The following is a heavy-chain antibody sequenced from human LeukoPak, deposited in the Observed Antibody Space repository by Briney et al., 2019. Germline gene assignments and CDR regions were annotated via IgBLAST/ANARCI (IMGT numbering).Heavy chain of an antibody. CDR3: ARDPDHWGSGY. Sequence: SETLSLTCTVSGGSISSYYWNWIRQPPGKGLEWIGYIYYSGSPTYNPSLKSRVTISVDTSKNQFSLKLSSVTAADTAVYYCARDPDHWGSGYWGQGTLVTVSS. CDR1: GGSISSYY. V-gene: IGHV4-59*12. D-gene: IGHD7-27*01. CDR2: IYYSGSP. J-gene: IGHJ4*02.